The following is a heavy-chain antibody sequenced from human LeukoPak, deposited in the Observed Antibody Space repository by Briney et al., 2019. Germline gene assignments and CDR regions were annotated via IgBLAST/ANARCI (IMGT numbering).Heavy chain of an antibody. CDR1: GYTFTGDY. Sequence: GASVKVSCKASGYTFTGDYMHWERHAPGQGLEWIGRINPNSGGTNYAQKFQGRVTMTRDTSISTAYMELSRLRSDDTAVYYCASVTIFGEDPWGQGTLVTASS. D-gene: IGHD3-3*01. V-gene: IGHV1-2*06. CDR2: INPNSGGT. J-gene: IGHJ5*02. CDR3: ASVTIFGEDP.